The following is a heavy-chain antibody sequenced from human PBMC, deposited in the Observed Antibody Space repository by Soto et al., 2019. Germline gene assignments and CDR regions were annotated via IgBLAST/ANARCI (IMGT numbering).Heavy chain of an antibody. CDR3: AGDQGPNYMAV. Sequence: GGSLRLSCAASGFTFSDYVMSWVRQTPGKGLEWLSYISGRDGNIYYADSVRGRFTISRDNAKNSVYLQMNSLRAEDTAVYYCAGDQGPNYMAVWGKGTTVTVSS. J-gene: IGHJ6*03. V-gene: IGHV3-11*01. CDR1: GFTFSDYV. CDR2: ISGRDGNI.